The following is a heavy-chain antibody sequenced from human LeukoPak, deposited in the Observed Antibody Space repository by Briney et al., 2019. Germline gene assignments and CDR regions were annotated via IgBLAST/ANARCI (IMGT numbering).Heavy chain of an antibody. D-gene: IGHD1-26*01. V-gene: IGHV3-15*05. Sequence: GGSLRLSCAASGFTFINAWMSWVRQAPGKGLEWVGRIKSKTDGGTTDYAAPVKGRFTISRHDSKNTLYLQMNSLRAEDTAVYYCASLGRSFDYWGQGTLVTVSS. CDR3: ASLGRSFDY. J-gene: IGHJ4*02. CDR1: GFTFINAW. CDR2: IKSKTDGGTT.